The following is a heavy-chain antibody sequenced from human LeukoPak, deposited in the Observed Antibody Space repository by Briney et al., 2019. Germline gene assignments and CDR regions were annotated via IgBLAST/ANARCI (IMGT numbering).Heavy chain of an antibody. CDR2: TYYSSKWYK. V-gene: IGHV6-1*01. Sequence: SQTLSLTCAISGDSVSSDSAAWNWIRQSPSRGLEWLGRTYYSSKWYKDYAVSVKSRITLNPDTSKNQFSLPLNSVTPEDTAVYYCARWGKTGDDAFDIWGQGTMVTVSS. J-gene: IGHJ3*02. D-gene: IGHD1-1*01. CDR1: GDSVSSDSAA. CDR3: ARWGKTGDDAFDI.